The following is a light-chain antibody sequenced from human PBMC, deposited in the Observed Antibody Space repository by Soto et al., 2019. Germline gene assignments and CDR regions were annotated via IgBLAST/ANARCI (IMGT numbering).Light chain of an antibody. Sequence: DIQMTQAPSSLSVSVRDRVTITCQASQDISNLLNWYQQKPGEAPNLLIYDASNLETGVPSRFSGSGSGTEFTLTISSLQPEDIATYYCQQYDDLPITFGQGTRLEIK. CDR1: QDISNL. J-gene: IGKJ5*01. CDR2: DAS. V-gene: IGKV1-33*01. CDR3: QQYDDLPIT.